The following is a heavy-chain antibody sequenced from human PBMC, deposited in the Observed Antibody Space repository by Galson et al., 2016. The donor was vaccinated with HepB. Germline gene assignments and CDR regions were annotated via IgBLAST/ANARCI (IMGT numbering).Heavy chain of an antibody. CDR3: TRDPPDRWSMIN. Sequence: SLRLSCAASGFTVNSCGMHWVRQAAGKGLEWVAYHGDNGDSQLYAGAVRGRFTVSGDNARNTLVLQMNSLRIEDTALYYCTRDPPDRWSMINWGQGTPVTVSS. CDR1: GFTVNSCG. V-gene: IGHV3-30*03. CDR2: HGDNGDSQ. J-gene: IGHJ4*03. D-gene: IGHD2-8*01.